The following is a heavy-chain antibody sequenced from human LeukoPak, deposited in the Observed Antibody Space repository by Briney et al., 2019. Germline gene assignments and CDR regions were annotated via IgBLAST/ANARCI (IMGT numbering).Heavy chain of an antibody. CDR3: ARDGDPYYDFWSGYYDYYYMDV. Sequence: GGSLRLSCAASGFTFSSYSMNWVRQAPGKGLEWGSYISSSSSTIYYADSVKGRFTISRDNAKNSLYLQMNSLRAEDTAVYYCARDGDPYYDFWSGYYDYYYMDVWGKGTTVTVSS. CDR2: ISSSSSTI. CDR1: GFTFSSYS. J-gene: IGHJ6*03. D-gene: IGHD3-3*01. V-gene: IGHV3-48*01.